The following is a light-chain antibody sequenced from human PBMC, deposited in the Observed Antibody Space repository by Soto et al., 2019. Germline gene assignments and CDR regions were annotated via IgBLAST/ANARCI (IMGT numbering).Light chain of an antibody. CDR3: LQADTWRLT. CDR1: QSVSSN. V-gene: IGKV3-15*01. J-gene: IGKJ2*01. Sequence: EIVMTQSPATLSVSPGERATLSCRASQSVSSNLAWYQQKPGQAPRLLIYGASTRATGIPARFSGSGSGTEFTLIFSSLQSTDFAAYYCLQADTWRLTFGHGTKLEIK. CDR2: GAS.